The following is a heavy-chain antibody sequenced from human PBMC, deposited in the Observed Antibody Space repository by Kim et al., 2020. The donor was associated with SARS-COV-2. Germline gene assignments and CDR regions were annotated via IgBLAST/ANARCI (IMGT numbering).Heavy chain of an antibody. J-gene: IGHJ6*02. CDR2: ISSSGSNI. Sequence: GGSLRLSCAASGFTFSSYSMNWVRQAPGKGLEWVSSISSSGSNIYYADSVKGRFTISRDNAKNSLYLQMNSLRAEDTAVYYCARDAGITIFGVVTADYGMDVWGQGTTVTVSS. V-gene: IGHV3-21*01. D-gene: IGHD3-3*01. CDR1: GFTFSSYS. CDR3: ARDAGITIFGVVTADYGMDV.